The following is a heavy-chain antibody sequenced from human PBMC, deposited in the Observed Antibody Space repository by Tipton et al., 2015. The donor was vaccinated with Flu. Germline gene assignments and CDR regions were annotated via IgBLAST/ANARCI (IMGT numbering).Heavy chain of an antibody. Sequence: QLVQSGAEVKKPGESLKISCKGSGYSFTSYWIGWVRQMPGKGLEWMGIIYPGDSDTRCSPSFQGQVTISADKSISTAYLQWSSLKASDTAMYYCAMPNYYYDSSGYPDDAFDIWGQGTMVTVSS. CDR1: GYSFTSYW. CDR2: IYPGDSDT. J-gene: IGHJ3*02. CDR3: AMPNYYYDSSGYPDDAFDI. D-gene: IGHD3-22*01. V-gene: IGHV5-51*01.